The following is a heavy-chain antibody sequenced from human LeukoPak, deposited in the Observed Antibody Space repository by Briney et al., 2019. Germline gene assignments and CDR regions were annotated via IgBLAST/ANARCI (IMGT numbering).Heavy chain of an antibody. CDR1: GFTFSSYT. V-gene: IGHV3-21*04. CDR3: ARKRHEDCDY. Sequence: PGGSLRLSCTASGFTFSSYTMNWVRQAPGKGLEWVSSISATSKYIYYAPSVRGRFTISRDNSKNTLYLQMNSLRAEDTAVYYCARKRHEDCDYWGQGTLVTVSS. D-gene: IGHD2-21*02. J-gene: IGHJ4*02. CDR2: ISATSKYI.